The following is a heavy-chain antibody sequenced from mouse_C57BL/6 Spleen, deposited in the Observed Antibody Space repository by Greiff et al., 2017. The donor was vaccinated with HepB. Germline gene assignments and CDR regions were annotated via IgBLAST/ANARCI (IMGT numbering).Heavy chain of an antibody. V-gene: IGHV1-15*01. D-gene: IGHD1-1*01. CDR1: GYTFPDYE. CDR2: IDPETGGT. J-gene: IGHJ4*01. CDR3: TSATVVANEAMDY. Sequence: QVQLQQSGAELVRPGASVTLSCKASGYTFPDYEMHWVKQTPVHGLEWIGAIDPETGGTAYNQKFKGKAILTADKSSSTAYMELRSLTSEDSAVYYCTSATVVANEAMDYWGQGTSVTVSS.